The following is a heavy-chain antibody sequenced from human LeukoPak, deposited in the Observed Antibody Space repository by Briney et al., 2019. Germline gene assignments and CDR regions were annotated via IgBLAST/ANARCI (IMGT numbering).Heavy chain of an antibody. CDR1: GDSFTSYW. CDR3: ATSIAAAGPNFDY. CDR2: IYPGDSDT. Sequence: GESLQISCKGSGDSFTSYWIGWVRQMPGKGLEWMGIIYPGDSDTRYSPSFQGQVTISADKSISTAYLQWSSLKASDTAMYYCATSIAAAGPNFDYWGQGTLVTVSS. D-gene: IGHD6-13*01. V-gene: IGHV5-51*01. J-gene: IGHJ4*02.